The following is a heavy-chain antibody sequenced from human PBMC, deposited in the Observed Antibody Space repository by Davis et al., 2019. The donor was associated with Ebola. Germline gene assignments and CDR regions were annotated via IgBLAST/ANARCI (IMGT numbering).Heavy chain of an antibody. CDR2: IYTSGST. J-gene: IGHJ6*02. CDR1: GGSFSSYY. Sequence: PSETLSLTCAVYGGSFSSYYWSWIRQPAGKGLEWIGRIYTSGSTNYNPSLKSRVTISVDTSKNQFSLKLSSVTAADTAVYYCARRHYYGRYYYGMDVWGQGTTVTVSS. CDR3: ARRHYYGRYYYGMDV. V-gene: IGHV4-59*10. D-gene: IGHD3-10*01.